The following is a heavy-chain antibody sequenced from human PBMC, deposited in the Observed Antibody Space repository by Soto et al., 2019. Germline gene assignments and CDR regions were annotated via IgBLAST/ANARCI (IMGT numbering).Heavy chain of an antibody. CDR1: GDSVTNYF. CDR3: ARDPGYCTNGVCTIFDF. J-gene: IGHJ4*02. Sequence: QVHLRESGPGLVKSSETLSLTCTVSGDSVTNYFWSWMRQRPGKGLERFGHMYHGGRTNYSPSLTSRVTMSLASSRNQFSRNLSSVTAAETAVYFCARDPGYCTNGVCTIFDFWGEGLLVAVSS. D-gene: IGHD2-8*01. CDR2: MYHGGRT. V-gene: IGHV4-59*02.